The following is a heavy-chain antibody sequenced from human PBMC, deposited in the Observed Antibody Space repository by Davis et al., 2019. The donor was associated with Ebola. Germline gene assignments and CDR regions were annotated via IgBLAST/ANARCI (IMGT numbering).Heavy chain of an antibody. V-gene: IGHV3-7*03. Sequence: GESLKISCAASGFTFSSYWMSWVRQAPGKGLEWVANIKQDGNEKYYVDSVKGRFTISRDNAKNSVYLQMNSLRAEDTAVYYCASSAGTPVTTGYWGQGTLVTVSS. CDR1: GFTFSSYW. CDR3: ASSAGTPVTTGY. J-gene: IGHJ4*02. CDR2: IKQDGNEK. D-gene: IGHD4-17*01.